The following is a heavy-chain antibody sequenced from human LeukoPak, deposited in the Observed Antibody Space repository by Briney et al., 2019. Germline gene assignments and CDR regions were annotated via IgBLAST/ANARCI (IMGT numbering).Heavy chain of an antibody. CDR2: IAYDGSRG. CDR3: TRYNNDHFDY. V-gene: IGHV3-33*01. CDR1: GFTFGGYG. J-gene: IGHJ4*02. D-gene: IGHD1-14*01. Sequence: HAGRSLRLSCAGSGFTFGGYGMHGFRQTPGKGLEWVAVIAYDGSRGFYADSVKGRFTISRDNSKNTMSVQMDDLRAEDTAVYYCTRYNNDHFDYWGQGTLVTVSS.